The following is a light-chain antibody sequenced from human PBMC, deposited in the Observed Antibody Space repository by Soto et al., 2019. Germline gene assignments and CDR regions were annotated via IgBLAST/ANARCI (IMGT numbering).Light chain of an antibody. CDR1: GSDIGGFSY. J-gene: IGLJ7*01. Sequence: QSALTQPPSASGSPGQSVTISCTGTGSDIGGFSYVSWYQQHPGKAPKLIIYEVSNRPSGVSNRFSGSKSGNTASLTITGLQPEDEASYYCTSYTITHIPVIFGGGTQLTVL. V-gene: IGLV2-14*01. CDR3: TSYTITHIPVI. CDR2: EVS.